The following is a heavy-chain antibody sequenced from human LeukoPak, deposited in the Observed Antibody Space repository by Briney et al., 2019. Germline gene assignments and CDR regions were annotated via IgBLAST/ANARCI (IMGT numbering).Heavy chain of an antibody. CDR2: ISWDGGST. Sequence: GGSLRLSCAASGFTFDDYAMHWVGQARGKGLEWVSLISWDGGSTYYADSVKGGLTISRDKIKKSLYMQMNSLRAEDTALYYCAKGTRSSSSGYFDYWGQGTLVTVSS. J-gene: IGHJ4*02. CDR3: AKGTRSSSSGYFDY. V-gene: IGHV3-43D*03. CDR1: GFTFDDYA. D-gene: IGHD6-6*01.